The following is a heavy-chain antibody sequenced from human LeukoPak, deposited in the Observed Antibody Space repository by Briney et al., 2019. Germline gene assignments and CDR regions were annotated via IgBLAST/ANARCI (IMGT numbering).Heavy chain of an antibody. CDR1: GGSISSSNFY. V-gene: IGHV4-39*07. Sequence: SETLSLTCAVSGGSISSSNFYWGWIRQPPGKGLEWIGSIYYSGSTYYNPSLKSRVSISVDTSKNQFSLKLSSVTAADTAVYYCARDARVQKWFGELLKTTTYYFDYWGQGTLVTVSS. CDR3: ARDARVQKWFGELLKTTTYYFDY. J-gene: IGHJ4*02. D-gene: IGHD3-10*01. CDR2: IYYSGST.